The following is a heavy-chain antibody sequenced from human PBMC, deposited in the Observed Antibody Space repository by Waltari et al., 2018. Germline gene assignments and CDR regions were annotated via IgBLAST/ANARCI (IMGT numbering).Heavy chain of an antibody. D-gene: IGHD6-13*01. V-gene: IGHV4-30-2*01. CDR2: IYHSGST. CDR3: ATGAAGNIDY. J-gene: IGHJ4*02. Sequence: GLVKPSQTLPLTCTVSGGSISSGGYYWSWIRQHPGKGLEWIGYIYHSGSTYYNPSLKSRVTISVDRSKNQFSLKLSSVTAADTAVYYCATGAAGNIDYWGQGTLVTVSS. CDR1: GGSISSGGYY.